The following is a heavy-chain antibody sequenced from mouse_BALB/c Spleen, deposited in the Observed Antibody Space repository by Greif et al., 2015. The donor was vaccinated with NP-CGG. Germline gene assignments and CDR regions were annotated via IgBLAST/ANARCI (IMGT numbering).Heavy chain of an antibody. J-gene: IGHJ3*01. CDR3: ARSYDYGFAY. CDR2: IDPSDSET. Sequence: QVQLQQSGAELVKPGAPVKLSCKASGYTFTSYWMNWVKQRPGRGLEWIGRIDPSDSETHYNQKFKDKATLTVDKSSSTAYIQLSSLTSEDSAVYYCARSYDYGFAYWGQGTLVTVSA. CDR1: GYTFTSYW. V-gene: IGHV1-69*02. D-gene: IGHD2-4*01.